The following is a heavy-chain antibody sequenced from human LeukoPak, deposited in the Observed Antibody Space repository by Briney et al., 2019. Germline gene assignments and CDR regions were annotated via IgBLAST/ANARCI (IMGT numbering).Heavy chain of an antibody. CDR2: IKRKTDGGTT. V-gene: IGHV3-15*01. J-gene: IGHJ4*02. CDR3: TTGNSY. Sequence: GGSLRLSCAASGFTFSNAWMSWVRQAPGKGLEWVGRIKRKTDGGTTDYAAPVKGRFTTLRDDSKNTLYLQMNSLKTEDTAVYYCTTGNSYWGQGTLVTVSS. CDR1: GFTFSNAW.